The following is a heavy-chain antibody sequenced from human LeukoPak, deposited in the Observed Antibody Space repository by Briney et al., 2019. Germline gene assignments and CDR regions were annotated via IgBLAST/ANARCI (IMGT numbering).Heavy chain of an antibody. Sequence: PGGSLRLSCAASGFTFSSYAMHWVRQAPGKGLEWVAVISYDGSNKYYADSVKGRFTISRDNSKNTLYLQMNSLRAEDTAVYYCARDQPGSWYYYDSSGYPTPRGWFDPWGQGTLVTVSS. D-gene: IGHD3-22*01. CDR1: GFTFSSYA. V-gene: IGHV3-30*04. CDR2: ISYDGSNK. CDR3: ARDQPGSWYYYDSSGYPTPRGWFDP. J-gene: IGHJ5*02.